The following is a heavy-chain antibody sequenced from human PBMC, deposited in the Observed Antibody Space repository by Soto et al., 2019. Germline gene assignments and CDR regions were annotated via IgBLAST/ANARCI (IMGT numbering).Heavy chain of an antibody. J-gene: IGHJ4*02. D-gene: IGHD3-3*01. CDR3: ARGAILAYYLDY. Sequence: EAQLVESGGGLVQPGGSLRLSCAASGFTFSTYWMHWVRQAPGGGLVWVTRIKGDESNTNYADSVEGRFSISGDNAKHTLYLHMNLLRVEHTAIYYCARGAILAYYLDYLGEGVLVTVSS. V-gene: IGHV3-74*01. CDR1: GFTFSTYW. CDR2: IKGDESNT.